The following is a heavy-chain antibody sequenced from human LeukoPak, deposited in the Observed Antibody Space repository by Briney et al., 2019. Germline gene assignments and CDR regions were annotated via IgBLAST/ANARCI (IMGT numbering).Heavy chain of an antibody. V-gene: IGHV1-2*02. CDR2: INTNSGGI. CDR1: GNTFTGYY. J-gene: IGHJ6*03. D-gene: IGHD3-10*01. Sequence: GSVKVSCKASGNTFTGYYMHWVRQAPGQGLEWMGWINTNSGGIYYAQKFQGRVTMTRDTSIRTAYMELSRLRYEDTAVYYCVRRARLGELFSLYYMDVWGKRTTVTVSS. CDR3: VRRARLGELFSLYYMDV.